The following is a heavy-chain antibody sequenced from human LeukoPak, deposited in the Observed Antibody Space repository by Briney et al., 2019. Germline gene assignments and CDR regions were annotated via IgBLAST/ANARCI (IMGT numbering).Heavy chain of an antibody. CDR2: IKRDGSEK. Sequence: GVSLRLSCAASGFTFSTYWMSWVRQAPGKGLECVGNIKRDGSEKYYVDSVKGRFTIFRDDAKSSLYLQMNSLRAEDTAVYFCARVYTGNRWHFDYWGQGTLVTVSS. CDR1: GFTFSTYW. CDR3: ARVYTGNRWHFDY. D-gene: IGHD2-2*02. V-gene: IGHV3-7*03. J-gene: IGHJ4*02.